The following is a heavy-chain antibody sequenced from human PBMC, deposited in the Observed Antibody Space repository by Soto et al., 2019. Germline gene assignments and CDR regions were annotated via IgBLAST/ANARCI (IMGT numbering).Heavy chain of an antibody. CDR3: AKDSISSDGGYYLYYFDS. Sequence: GGSLRLSCAASGFTFSRYAVSWVRQAPGKGLEWVSAISGSGGSTYFRDTVRGRFTIPRDNSKKTLYLQMDSLRAEDTAVYYCAKDSISSDGGYYLYYFDSWGQGTLVTVSS. CDR1: GFTFSRYA. J-gene: IGHJ4*02. D-gene: IGHD3-22*01. CDR2: ISGSGGST. V-gene: IGHV3-23*01.